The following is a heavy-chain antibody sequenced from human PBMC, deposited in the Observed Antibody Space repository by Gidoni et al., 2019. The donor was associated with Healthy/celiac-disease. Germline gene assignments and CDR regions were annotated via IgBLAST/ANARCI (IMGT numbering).Heavy chain of an antibody. D-gene: IGHD4-17*01. Sequence: QVQLVQSGAEVKKPAASLKVSCKASGYTFTSSGISWVRKAPGQGLEWMGWISAYNGHTNYAQKLKGRVTMTTDTPTSTAYMELRSLRSDDTAVYYCARGLDDGGNSDDYWGQGTLVTVSS. J-gene: IGHJ4*02. V-gene: IGHV1-18*01. CDR2: ISAYNGHT. CDR1: GYTFTSSG. CDR3: ARGLDDGGNSDDY.